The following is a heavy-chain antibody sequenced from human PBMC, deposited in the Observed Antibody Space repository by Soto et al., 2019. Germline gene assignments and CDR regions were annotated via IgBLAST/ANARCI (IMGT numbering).Heavy chain of an antibody. J-gene: IGHJ4*02. CDR1: GFTFSSYA. CDR2: ISGSGTST. V-gene: IGHV3-23*01. CDR3: ARESEDLTSNFDY. Sequence: GSLRLSCAASGFTFSSYAMTWVRQPPGKGLEWVSAISGSGTSTYYADSVRGRFTISRDNSQNTLYLEMNSLRAEDTAVYYCARESEDLTSNFDYWGQGTLVTVSS.